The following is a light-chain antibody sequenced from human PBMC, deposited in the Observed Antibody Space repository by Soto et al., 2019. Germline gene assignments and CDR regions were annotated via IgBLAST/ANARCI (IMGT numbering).Light chain of an antibody. CDR1: QDISSY. V-gene: IGKV1-33*01. CDR3: QQYDNLAFT. J-gene: IGKJ2*01. CDR2: DAS. Sequence: DIQMTQSPSSLSASVGDRVTITCQASQDISSYLNWYQQKPGKAPKFLIYDASNLERGVPSRFSGSGSGTDFTFTISSLQPEDIGTYYCQQYDNLAFTFGQGTKLEIK.